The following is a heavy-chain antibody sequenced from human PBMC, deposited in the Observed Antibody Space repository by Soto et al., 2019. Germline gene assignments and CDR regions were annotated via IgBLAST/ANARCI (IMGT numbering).Heavy chain of an antibody. Sequence: QVQLQESGPGLVKPSQTLSLTCTVSGGSISSGDYYWSWIRQPPGKGLEWIGYIYYSGSTYYNPSPKEQGNLGADPSKGQVAVQPGPVGGRDRAVVSGACGTGPAYCGFWGGYVEGGGGMDVWGQGTTVTVSS. J-gene: IGHJ6*02. CDR3: ACGTGPAYCGFWGGYVEGGGGMDV. CDR1: GGSISSGDYY. V-gene: IGHV4-30-4*01. D-gene: IGHD3-3*01. CDR2: IYYSGST.